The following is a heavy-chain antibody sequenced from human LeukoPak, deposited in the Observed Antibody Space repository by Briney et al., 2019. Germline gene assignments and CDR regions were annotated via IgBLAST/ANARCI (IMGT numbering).Heavy chain of an antibody. V-gene: IGHV3-21*01. Sequence: GGSLRLSCAASGFTFSSYSMNWVRQAPGKWLEWVSSISSSSSYIYYADSVKGRFTISRDNAKNSLYLQMNSLRAEDTAVYYCASVPHSGKGGYWGQGTLVTVSS. D-gene: IGHD1-26*01. CDR3: ASVPHSGKGGY. CDR1: GFTFSSYS. CDR2: ISSSSSYI. J-gene: IGHJ4*02.